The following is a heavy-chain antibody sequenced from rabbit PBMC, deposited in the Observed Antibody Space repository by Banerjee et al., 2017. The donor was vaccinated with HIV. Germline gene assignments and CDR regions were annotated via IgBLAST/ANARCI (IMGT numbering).Heavy chain of an antibody. D-gene: IGHD6-1*01. CDR3: ARSPYAADIDYGYPYYFGL. J-gene: IGHJ4*01. V-gene: IGHV1S43*01. CDR1: GIDFSSYYY. CDR2: IETSSGST. Sequence: QQQLEESGGGLVKPGGTLTLTCKASGIDFSSYYYMCWVRQAPGKGLELIACIETSSGSTWYASWVNGRFTISRSTSLNTVDLKMTSLTAADTATYSCARSPYAADIDYGYPYYFGLWGPGTLVTDS.